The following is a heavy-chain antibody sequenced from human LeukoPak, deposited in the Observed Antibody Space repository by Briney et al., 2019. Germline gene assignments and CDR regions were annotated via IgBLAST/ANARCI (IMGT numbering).Heavy chain of an antibody. V-gene: IGHV3-21*01. Sequence: GGSLRLSCAASGFTFSSYSMNWVRQAPGKGLEWVSSISTGSSYIYYADSVKGRFTISRDNAKNSLYLQMNSLRAEDTAVYYCANGPTKDGYHYYFDYWGQGTLVAVSS. J-gene: IGHJ4*02. CDR1: GFTFSSYS. CDR3: ANGPTKDGYHYYFDY. CDR2: ISTGSSYI. D-gene: IGHD5-24*01.